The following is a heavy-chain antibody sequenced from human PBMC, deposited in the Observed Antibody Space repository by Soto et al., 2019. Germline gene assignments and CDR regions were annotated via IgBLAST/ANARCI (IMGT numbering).Heavy chain of an antibody. Sequence: ASVKVSCKASGYTFTSYYMHWVRQAPGQGLEWMGIINPSGGSTSYAQKFQGRVTMTRDTSTSTVYMELSSLRSEDTAVYYCARDKRSIYGEYDVSGFDYRGQRTLVTFSS. CDR2: INPSGGST. J-gene: IGHJ4*02. D-gene: IGHD4-17*01. CDR3: ARDKRSIYGEYDVSGFDY. CDR1: GYTFTSYY. V-gene: IGHV1-46*01.